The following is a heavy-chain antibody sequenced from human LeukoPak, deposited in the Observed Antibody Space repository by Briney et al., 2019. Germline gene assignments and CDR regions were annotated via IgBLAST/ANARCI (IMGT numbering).Heavy chain of an antibody. CDR2: ISGSGGAS. J-gene: IGHJ4*02. CDR1: GFTFSTYG. Sequence: GGSLRLSCAASGFTFSTYGMSWVRQAPGKGLEWVSGISGSGGASYYADSVKGRFTISRDDSHNTLYLQMNSLRAEDTAAYFCARGGVDYYGSGTYYLMYYFDYWGQGALVTVSS. D-gene: IGHD3-10*01. CDR3: ARGGVDYYGSGTYYLMYYFDY. V-gene: IGHV3-23*01.